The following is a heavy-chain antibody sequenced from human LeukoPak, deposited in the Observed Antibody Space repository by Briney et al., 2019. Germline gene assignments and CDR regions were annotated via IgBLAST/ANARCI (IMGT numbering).Heavy chain of an antibody. J-gene: IGHJ4*02. CDR3: AQGHSHAAMYF. CDR1: GFTFSSYW. V-gene: IGHV3-30*02. CDR2: IRFDGSNT. Sequence: GGSLRLSCAASGFTFSSYWMTWVRQAPGKGLEWVTFIRFDGSNTYYSDSVKGRFTISRDNSKNTLYLQMNSLRVEDTAVYYCAQGHSHAAMYFWGQGTLVTVSS. D-gene: IGHD5-18*01.